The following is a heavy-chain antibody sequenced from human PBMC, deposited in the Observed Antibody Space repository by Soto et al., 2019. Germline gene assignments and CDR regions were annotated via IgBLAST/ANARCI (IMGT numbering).Heavy chain of an antibody. CDR2: MYHGGTT. CDR1: CGSISSGSYY. Sequence: SETLSLTCSVSCGSISSGSYYWGWIRQTPGRGLEWIAIMYHGGTTYSNPSLKSRVTISVDTSKNQFSLGLTSVTAADTAVYYCERRGVRAAATTWLDPWGQGTLVTVYS. V-gene: IGHV4-39*01. D-gene: IGHD6-13*01. J-gene: IGHJ5*02. CDR3: ERRGVRAAATTWLDP.